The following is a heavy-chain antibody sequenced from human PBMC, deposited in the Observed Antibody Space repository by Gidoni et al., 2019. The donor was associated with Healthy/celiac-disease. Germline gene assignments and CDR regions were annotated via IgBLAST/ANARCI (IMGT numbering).Heavy chain of an antibody. V-gene: IGHV3-15*07. CDR3: TTLWFGSYYYYYMDV. CDR1: GFPFSNAW. J-gene: IGHJ6*03. Sequence: EVQLVQSGGGLVKPGRSLRLSCAASGFPFSNAWMNWVRQAPGKGLEWVGRIKSKTDGGTTDYAAPVKGRFTISRDDSKNTLYLQMNSLKTEDTAVYYCTTLWFGSYYYYYMDVWGKGTTVTVSS. CDR2: IKSKTDGGTT. D-gene: IGHD3-10*01.